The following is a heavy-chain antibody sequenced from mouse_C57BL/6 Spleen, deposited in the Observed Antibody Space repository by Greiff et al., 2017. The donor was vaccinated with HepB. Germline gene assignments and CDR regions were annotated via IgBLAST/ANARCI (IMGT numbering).Heavy chain of an antibody. CDR2: ISSGGSYT. CDR3: ARHETLYYDYPWFAY. Sequence: EVQLVESGGDLVKPGGSLKLSCAASGFTFSSYGMSWVRQTPDKRLEWVATISSGGSYTYYPDSVKGRFTISRDNAKNTLYLQMSSLKSEDTAMYYCARHETLYYDYPWFAYWGQGTLVTVSA. D-gene: IGHD2-4*01. J-gene: IGHJ3*01. V-gene: IGHV5-6*01. CDR1: GFTFSSYG.